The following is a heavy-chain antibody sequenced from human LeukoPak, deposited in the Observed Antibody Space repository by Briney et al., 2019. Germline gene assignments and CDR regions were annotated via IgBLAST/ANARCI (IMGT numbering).Heavy chain of an antibody. D-gene: IGHD3-16*01. CDR1: GFSFSYYN. Sequence: GGSLRLSCEASGFSFSYYNFNCVRQALGKGLEWVSSISSSGIDMYYADSLKGRFTISGDNAKNSLYLHMSSLRVEDTAVYYCARDRSHDDAFDLWGQGTMVTVSS. CDR3: ARDRSHDDAFDL. V-gene: IGHV3-21*01. J-gene: IGHJ3*01. CDR2: ISSSGIDM.